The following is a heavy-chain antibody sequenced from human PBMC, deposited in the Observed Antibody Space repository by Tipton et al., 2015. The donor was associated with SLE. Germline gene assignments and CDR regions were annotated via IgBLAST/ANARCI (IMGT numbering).Heavy chain of an antibody. CDR1: GYSISSGYY. CDR2: IYHSGST. Sequence: TLSLTCNVSGYSISSGYYWGWIRQAPGKGLEWIGSIYHSGSTSYNPSLKSRVTISVDTSKNQFSLRLSSVTAADTAVYYCARGYSGSYYYYYYMDVWGKGTTVTVSS. D-gene: IGHD1-26*01. V-gene: IGHV4-38-2*02. CDR3: ARGYSGSYYYYYYMDV. J-gene: IGHJ6*03.